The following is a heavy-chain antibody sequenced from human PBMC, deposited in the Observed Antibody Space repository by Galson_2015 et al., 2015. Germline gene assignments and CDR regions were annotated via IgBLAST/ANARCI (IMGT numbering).Heavy chain of an antibody. CDR1: GFIFSDSW. J-gene: IGHJ3*02. CDR2: TKPDGSDK. V-gene: IGHV3-7*01. D-gene: IGHD1-1*01. CDR3: ARGASNSFHS. Sequence: SLRLSCAASGFIFSDSWMDWIRQAPGKGLEWVASTKPDGSDKYYVDSVKGRFTISRDNAKNSLFLQMNSLRVEDTAVYYCARGASNSFHSWGQGAMVTVSS.